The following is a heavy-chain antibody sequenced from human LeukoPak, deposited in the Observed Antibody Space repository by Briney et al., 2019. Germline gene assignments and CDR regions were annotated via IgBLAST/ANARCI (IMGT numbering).Heavy chain of an antibody. Sequence: SETLSLTCTVSGYSISSGYYWGWIRPPPGKGLEWIGSFYHSGSAYYNPSLKSRVTISLDTSKNQFSLKLSSVTAADTAVYYCARSGVLYWIQDWGQGTLVTVSS. CDR3: ARSGVLYWIQD. V-gene: IGHV4-38-2*02. CDR2: FYHSGSA. D-gene: IGHD2-15*01. J-gene: IGHJ1*01. CDR1: GYSISSGYY.